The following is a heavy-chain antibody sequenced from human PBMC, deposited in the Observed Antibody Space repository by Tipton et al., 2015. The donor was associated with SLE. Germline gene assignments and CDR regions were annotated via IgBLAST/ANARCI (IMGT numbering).Heavy chain of an antibody. CDR2: IGWSIHTK. D-gene: IGHD6-19*01. Sequence: SLRLSCVGSGFTFADYAMDWVRQRPGKGLAWVSGIGWSIHTKDYADSVKGRFMISRDNAKNSLYLQKNSLRSEDTAFYYCVRGKGLHDQRSGWGYHFDFWGQGSLIAVSS. V-gene: IGHV3-9*01. J-gene: IGHJ4*02. CDR1: GFTFADYA. CDR3: VRGKGLHDQRSGWGYHFDF.